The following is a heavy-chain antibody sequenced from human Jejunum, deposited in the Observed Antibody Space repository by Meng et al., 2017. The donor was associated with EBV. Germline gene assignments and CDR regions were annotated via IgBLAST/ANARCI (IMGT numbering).Heavy chain of an antibody. V-gene: IGHV4-4*02. D-gene: IGHD3-22*01. J-gene: IGHJ4*02. CDR1: GGSISDNDW. CDR3: AGNGYYALEY. CDR2: IYHGGGT. Sequence: QVQLQESGPRLEKPSGTLSLTCVVPGGSISDNDWWSWVRQPPGKGLEWLGEIYHGGGTNYNPSLESRVTISVDKSKNQFSLKLNSVTVADTAVYYCAGNGYYALEYWGPGILVTVSS.